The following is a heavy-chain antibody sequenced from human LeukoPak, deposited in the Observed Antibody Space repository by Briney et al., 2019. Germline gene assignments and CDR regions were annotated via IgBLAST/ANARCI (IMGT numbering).Heavy chain of an antibody. CDR2: ISGSGGST. J-gene: IGHJ4*02. V-gene: IGHV3-23*01. D-gene: IGHD6-13*01. Sequence: PGGSLRLPCAASGFTFSSYAMSWVRQAPGKGLEWVSAISGSGGSTYYADSVKGRFTISRDNSKNTLYLQMNSLRAEDTAVYYCAKTYRIAAADMYYFDYWGQGTLVTVSS. CDR3: AKTYRIAAADMYYFDY. CDR1: GFTFSSYA.